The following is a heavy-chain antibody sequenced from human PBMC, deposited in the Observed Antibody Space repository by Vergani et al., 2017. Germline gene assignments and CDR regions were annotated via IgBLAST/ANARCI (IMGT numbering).Heavy chain of an antibody. CDR3: ARGGRDY. D-gene: IGHD1-26*01. CDR2: IGTAGDT. V-gene: IGHV3-13*01. J-gene: IGHJ4*02. CDR1: GFTFSSYD. Sequence: EVQLVESGGGLVQPGGSLRLSCAASGFTFSSYDMHWVRQATGKGLEWVSAIGTAGDTYYPGSVKGRFTISRDNSKNTLYLQMNSLRAEDTAVYYCARGGRDYWGQGTLVTVSS.